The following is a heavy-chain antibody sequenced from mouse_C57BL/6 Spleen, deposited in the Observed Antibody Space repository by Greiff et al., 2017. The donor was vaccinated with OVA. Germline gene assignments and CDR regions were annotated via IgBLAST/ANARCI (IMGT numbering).Heavy chain of an antibody. Sequence: QVQLQQPGAELVRPGSSVKLSCKASGYTFTSYWMHWVKQRPIQGLEWIGNIDPSDSETHYNQKFKDKATLTVDKSSSTAYMQLSSLTSEDSAVYYCARRHYGGSYGYFDVWGTGTTVTVSS. CDR2: IDPSDSET. D-gene: IGHD1-1*01. CDR3: ARRHYGGSYGYFDV. V-gene: IGHV1-52*01. CDR1: GYTFTSYW. J-gene: IGHJ1*03.